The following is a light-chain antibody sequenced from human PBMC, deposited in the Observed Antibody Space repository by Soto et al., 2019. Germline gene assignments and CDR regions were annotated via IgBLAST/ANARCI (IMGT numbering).Light chain of an antibody. CDR3: QQYGSSPWT. CDR1: QSVSSSY. J-gene: IGKJ1*01. CDR2: GAS. V-gene: IGKV3-20*01. Sequence: EIVLTQSPGTLSLSPGERATLSCRASQSVSSSYLAWYQQKPGQAPRPLIYGASSRAIGIPDRFSGSGSGTDSTLTISRREPEDFAVYYCQQYGSSPWTFGQGTKVDIK.